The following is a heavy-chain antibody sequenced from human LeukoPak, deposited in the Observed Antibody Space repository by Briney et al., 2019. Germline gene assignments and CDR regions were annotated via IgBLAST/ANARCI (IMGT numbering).Heavy chain of an antibody. D-gene: IGHD3-22*01. CDR2: ISTSGNT. V-gene: IGHV4-61*09. CDR3: ARGGGYYFDTEDY. CDR1: GGSVSSGTYY. Sequence: PSETLSLTCGVSGGSVSSGTYYWSWIRQSAGKGLEWIGHISTSGNTNYNPSVRSRVTISLDTSKNQFSLKLTSVTAADTALYYCARGGGYYFDTEDYWGQGTLVTVSS. J-gene: IGHJ4*02.